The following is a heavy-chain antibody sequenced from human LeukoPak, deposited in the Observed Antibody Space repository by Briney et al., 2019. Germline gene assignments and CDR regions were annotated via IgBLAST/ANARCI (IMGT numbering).Heavy chain of an antibody. Sequence: PGGSLRLACVASGFTFSYYWMHWVRQAPGEERMWVSRFNRDGTTTNYADSLKGRFTIYRDNAKNTLYLQMNSLRADDTAVYYCARDSRGWTHDYWGQGTLVTVSS. CDR2: FNRDGTTT. J-gene: IGHJ4*02. CDR1: GFTFSYYW. D-gene: IGHD3-10*01. V-gene: IGHV3-74*01. CDR3: ARDSRGWTHDY.